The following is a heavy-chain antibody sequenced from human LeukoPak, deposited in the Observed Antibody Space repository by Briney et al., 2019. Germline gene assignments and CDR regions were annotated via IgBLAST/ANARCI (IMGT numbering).Heavy chain of an antibody. J-gene: IGHJ4*02. CDR3: ARGSSGWYSIDY. CDR2: IYSSGTT. V-gene: IGHV4-4*07. Sequence: SETLSLTCTVSGGSISSYYWSWIRQPAGKGLEWIGRIYSSGTTNYNPSLTGRVSMSVDTSKNQFSLKLNSVTAADTAVYYCARGSSGWYSIDYWGQGALVTVSS. D-gene: IGHD6-19*01. CDR1: GGSISSYY.